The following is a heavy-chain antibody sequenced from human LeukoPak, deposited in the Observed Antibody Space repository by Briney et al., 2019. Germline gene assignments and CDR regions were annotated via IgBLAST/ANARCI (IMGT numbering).Heavy chain of an antibody. D-gene: IGHD3-3*02. CDR3: ARGSIWFDP. V-gene: IGHV4-34*01. CDR2: INHSGST. Sequence: SETLSLTCTVSGGSISSYYWSWIRQPPGKGLEWIGEINHSGSTNYNPSLKSRVTISVDTSKNQFSLKLISVTAADTAVYYCARGSIWFDPWGQGTLVTVSS. CDR1: GGSISSYY. J-gene: IGHJ5*02.